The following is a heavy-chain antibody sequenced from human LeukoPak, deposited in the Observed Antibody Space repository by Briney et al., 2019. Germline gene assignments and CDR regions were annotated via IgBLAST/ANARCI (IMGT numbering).Heavy chain of an antibody. V-gene: IGHV4-39*07. Sequence: NPSETLSLTCTVSGGSISSSSYYWGWIRQPPGKGLEWIGSIYYSGSTYYNPSLKSRVTISVDTSKNQFSLKLSSVTAADTAVYYCARDGGPYSVDAFDIWGQGTMVTVSS. J-gene: IGHJ3*02. CDR2: IYYSGST. CDR1: GGSISSSSYY. D-gene: IGHD4-11*01. CDR3: ARDGGPYSVDAFDI.